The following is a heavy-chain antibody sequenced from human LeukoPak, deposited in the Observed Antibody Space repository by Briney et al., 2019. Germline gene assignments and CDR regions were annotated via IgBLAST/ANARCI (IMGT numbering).Heavy chain of an antibody. Sequence: PGRSLRLSCAASGFTFDDYAMHWVRQAPGKGLEWVSGISWNSGSIGYADSVKGRFTISRDNAKNSLYLQMNSLRAEDMALYYCAKGGSYGDYFDYWSQGTLVTVSS. V-gene: IGHV3-9*03. D-gene: IGHD1-26*01. CDR3: AKGGSYGDYFDY. CDR2: ISWNSGSI. J-gene: IGHJ4*02. CDR1: GFTFDDYA.